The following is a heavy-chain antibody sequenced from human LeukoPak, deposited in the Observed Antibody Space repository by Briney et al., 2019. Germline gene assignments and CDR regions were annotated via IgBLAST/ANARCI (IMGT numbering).Heavy chain of an antibody. Sequence: PSETLSLTCGVSGTSFTSYYWSWIRQTPGKGLEWIGEVNHSGYTNMNPSLKSRVTISVDTSKKQLSLIMTSGTAADAAVYFCARMTTGHDYWGQGTLVTVSS. V-gene: IGHV4-34*01. CDR1: GTSFTSYY. CDR3: ARMTTGHDY. J-gene: IGHJ4*02. CDR2: VNHSGYT. D-gene: IGHD4-17*01.